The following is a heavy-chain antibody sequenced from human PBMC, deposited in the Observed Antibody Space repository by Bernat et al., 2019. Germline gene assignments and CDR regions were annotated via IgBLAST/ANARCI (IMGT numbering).Heavy chain of an antibody. J-gene: IGHJ4*02. D-gene: IGHD3-10*01. CDR3: ARVGYYGSGLDY. CDR2: ISGSGSTI. V-gene: IGHV3-48*03. CDR1: GFTFSSFE. Sequence: EEQLVESGGGLVQPGGSLRLSCAASGFTFSSFEMNWVRQAPGKGLEWVSYISGSGSTIYADSVKGRFTISRDNAENSLYLQMNSLRAEDTAVYYCARVGYYGSGLDYWGQGTLVTVSS.